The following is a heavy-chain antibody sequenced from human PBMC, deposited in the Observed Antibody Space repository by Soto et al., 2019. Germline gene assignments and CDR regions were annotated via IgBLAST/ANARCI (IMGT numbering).Heavy chain of an antibody. V-gene: IGHV1-69*02. D-gene: IGHD5-12*01. CDR3: AGSYSGYEYWGFFDY. Sequence: SVKVSCKASGGTFSSYTISWVRQAPGQGLEWMGRIIPILGIANYAQKFQGRVTITADKSTSTAYMELSSLRSEDTAVYYCAGSYSGYEYWGFFDYWGQGTLVTVSS. CDR2: IIPILGIA. CDR1: GGTFSSYT. J-gene: IGHJ4*02.